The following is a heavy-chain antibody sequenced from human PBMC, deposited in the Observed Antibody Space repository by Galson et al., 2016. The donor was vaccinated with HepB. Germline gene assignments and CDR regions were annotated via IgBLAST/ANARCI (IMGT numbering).Heavy chain of an antibody. Sequence: SGGSVSSTGASWNWIRQSPSRGLEWLGRTYCRSKWYNSYAVSVEGRITINPDTSKNQFSLQLNSVTPEDTAVYYCARSPLWGRPTFSSWGQGTLVTVSS. CDR2: TYCRSKWYN. V-gene: IGHV6-1*01. J-gene: IGHJ5*02. CDR3: ARSPLWGRPTFSS. CDR1: GGSVSSTGAS. D-gene: IGHD2/OR15-2a*01.